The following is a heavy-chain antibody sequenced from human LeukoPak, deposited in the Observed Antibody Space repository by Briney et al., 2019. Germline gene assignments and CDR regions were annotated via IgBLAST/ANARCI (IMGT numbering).Heavy chain of an antibody. CDR3: ARGGYVVVIAGFYYFDY. V-gene: IGHV3-7*01. J-gene: IGHJ4*02. CDR1: GFTFSSYW. D-gene: IGHD2-21*01. CDR2: IKQDGSEK. Sequence: TGGSLRLSCAASGFTFSSYWMSWVRQAPGKGLEWVANIKQDGSEKYYVDSVKGRFTISRDNAKNSLYLQMNSLRAEDTAVYYCARGGYVVVIAGFYYFDYWGQGTLVTVSS.